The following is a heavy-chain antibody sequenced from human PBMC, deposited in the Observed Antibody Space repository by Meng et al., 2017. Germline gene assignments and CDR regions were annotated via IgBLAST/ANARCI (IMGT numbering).Heavy chain of an antibody. Sequence: GGSLRLSCAASGFTFSSYGMHCVRQSPGKGLEWVALIWYDGSNIYYADSVKGRFTISRDNSKNTLYLQMSSLRAEDTAIYYCERDWTDSSGLVNWGQGTLVTVSS. CDR2: IWYDGSNI. CDR1: GFTFSSYG. V-gene: IGHV3-33*01. J-gene: IGHJ4*02. CDR3: ERDWTDSSGLVN. D-gene: IGHD3-22*01.